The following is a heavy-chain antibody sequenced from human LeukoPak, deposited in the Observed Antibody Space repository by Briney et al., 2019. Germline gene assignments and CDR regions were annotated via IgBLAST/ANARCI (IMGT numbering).Heavy chain of an antibody. CDR3: ARDRSFHYYYGMDV. CDR1: GFTFRNHG. J-gene: IGHJ6*02. Sequence: SGRSLRLSCAASGFTFRNHGMYWVRQAPGKGLEWVAVIWYDGGNKYYGDSVKGRFTISRDNSKNTLYLQMNSLRAEDTAVYYCARDRSFHYYYGMDVWGQGTTVTVSS. V-gene: IGHV3-33*01. CDR2: IWYDGGNK.